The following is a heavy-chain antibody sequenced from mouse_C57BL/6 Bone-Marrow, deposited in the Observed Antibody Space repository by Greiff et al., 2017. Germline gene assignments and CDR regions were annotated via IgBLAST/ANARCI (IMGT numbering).Heavy chain of an antibody. D-gene: IGHD2-3*01. CDR1: GYTFTGYW. Sequence: VQLQQSGAELMKPGASVKLSCKATGYTFTGYWIEWVKQRPGHGLEWIGEILPGSGSTNYNEKFKGKATFTADTSANTAYMQLSRLPTEESAIYYCARQWLLPYYCAVDFWGQGTAVTVSS. CDR3: ARQWLLPYYCAVDF. V-gene: IGHV1-9*01. CDR2: ILPGSGST. J-gene: IGHJ4*01.